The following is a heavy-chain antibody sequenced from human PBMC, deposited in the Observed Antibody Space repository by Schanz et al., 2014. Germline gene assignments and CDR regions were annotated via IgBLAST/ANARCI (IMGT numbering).Heavy chain of an antibody. D-gene: IGHD4-17*01. V-gene: IGHV3-66*03. CDR3: ARGPLDYGGKTGFDY. CDR2: MYINSGST. Sequence: EVQLVESGGGLIQPGGSLRLSCAVSGFTVNTNYMSWVRQAPGKGLEWISSMYINSGSTQYADSVKGRFIISRDSSKNTLFLQMNSLRVEDTAVYYCARGPLDYGGKTGFDYWGQGTLVTVSS. CDR1: GFTVNTNY. J-gene: IGHJ4*02.